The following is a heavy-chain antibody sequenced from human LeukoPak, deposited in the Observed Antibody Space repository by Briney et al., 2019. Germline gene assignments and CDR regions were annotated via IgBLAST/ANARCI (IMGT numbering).Heavy chain of an antibody. Sequence: ASVKVSCKPSRYTFTGYYMHWVRQAPGQGLEWMGWINPNSGGTRYAQKFQGRVTLTRDTSISTASMELSGLRSDDTAVYYCASLTIGSGEGNYWGQGTLVTVSS. CDR3: ASLTIGSGEGNY. CDR2: INPNSGGT. V-gene: IGHV1-2*02. D-gene: IGHD3-3*01. CDR1: RYTFTGYY. J-gene: IGHJ4*02.